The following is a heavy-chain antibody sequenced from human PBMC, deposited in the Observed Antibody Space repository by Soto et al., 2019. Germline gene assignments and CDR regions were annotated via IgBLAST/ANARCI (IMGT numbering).Heavy chain of an antibody. D-gene: IGHD5-18*01. V-gene: IGHV4-30-4*08. CDR3: ARADTEIDPPGS. Sequence: SETLSLTCTVSGGSISSGGYYWSWIRQHPGKGLEWIGYIYYSGSTYYSPSLKSRVTISIDTSKTQISLKLNSLTAADTAVYYCARADTEIDPPGSWGQGILVTVSS. CDR2: IYYSGST. J-gene: IGHJ5*02. CDR1: GGSISSGGYY.